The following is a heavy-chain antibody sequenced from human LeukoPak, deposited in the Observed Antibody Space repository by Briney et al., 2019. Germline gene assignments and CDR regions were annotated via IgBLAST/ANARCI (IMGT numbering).Heavy chain of an antibody. CDR2: ISDNGGDT. CDR3: GRDWKLDY. V-gene: IGHV3-23*01. Sequence: GGSPRLSCAAPGFTFNNYAMSWVRQAPGKGLEWVSAISDNGGDTKYADSVKGRFTISRDNSRNTLYLQMNSLRVEDTAIYYCGRDWKLDYWGQGTLVTVSS. CDR1: GFTFNNYA. D-gene: IGHD1-1*01. J-gene: IGHJ4*02.